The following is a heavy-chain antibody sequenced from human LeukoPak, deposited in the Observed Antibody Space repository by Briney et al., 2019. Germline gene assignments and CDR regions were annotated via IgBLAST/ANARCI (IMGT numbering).Heavy chain of an antibody. CDR1: GFTVSSNY. Sequence: PGGSLRLSCAASGFTVSSNYMSWVRQAPGKGLEWVSVIYSGGSTYYADSVKGRFTISRDNSKNTLYLQMNSLRAEDTAVYYCAREGGQAWGDWNDSGWFDPWGQGTLVTVSS. CDR3: AREGGQAWGDWNDSGWFDP. CDR2: IYSGGST. V-gene: IGHV3-66*01. D-gene: IGHD1-1*01. J-gene: IGHJ5*02.